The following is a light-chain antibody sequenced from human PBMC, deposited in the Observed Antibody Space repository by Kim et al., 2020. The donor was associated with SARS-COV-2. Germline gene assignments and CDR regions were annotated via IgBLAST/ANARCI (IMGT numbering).Light chain of an antibody. Sequence: PCTLPGDINVGSTNVDWFQQKQGSPPRYLLYYCSDSDKGQGSGVPSRFSGSKDASANTGILLISGLQSEDEADYYCMIWPRNAVLFGGGTQLTVL. CDR3: MIWPRNAVL. CDR2: YCSDSDK. J-gene: IGLJ2*01. CDR1: GDINVGSTN. V-gene: IGLV5-37*01.